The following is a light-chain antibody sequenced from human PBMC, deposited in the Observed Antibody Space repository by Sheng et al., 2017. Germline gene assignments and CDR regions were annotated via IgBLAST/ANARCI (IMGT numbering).Light chain of an antibody. Sequence: EIVLTQFPATLSLSPGERATLSCKASQDVSTAYLAWYQQKPGQSPRLLIYGASTRASGIPARFSGSGSGTEFTLTISSLQSEDFAVYYCQQYNNWPPAYTFGQGTKLEI. CDR2: GAS. CDR1: QDVSTAY. CDR3: QQYNNWPPAYT. J-gene: IGKJ2*01. V-gene: IGKV3-15*01.